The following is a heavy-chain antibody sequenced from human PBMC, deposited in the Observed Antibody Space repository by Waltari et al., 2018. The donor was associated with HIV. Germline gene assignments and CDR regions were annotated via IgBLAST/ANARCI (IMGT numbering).Heavy chain of an antibody. V-gene: IGHV3-15*01. Sequence: EVLLVESGGGLVKPGGTLRTPCAASGFIFPHFWMTWVRQVTGTGLEWVGRIKSKSVGETTDYAASVRGRFTVSRDDSKNTLFLQTNNLKIEDTGIYYCTVPRSGSSGFFYWGQGILVTVSS. CDR1: GFIFPHFW. J-gene: IGHJ4*02. CDR2: IKSKSVGETT. D-gene: IGHD3-22*01. CDR3: TVPRSGSSGFFY.